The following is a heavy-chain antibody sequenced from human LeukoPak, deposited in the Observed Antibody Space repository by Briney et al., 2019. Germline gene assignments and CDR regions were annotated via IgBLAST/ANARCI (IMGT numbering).Heavy chain of an antibody. J-gene: IGHJ6*02. CDR1: GFTISDYY. V-gene: IGHV3-11*01. CDR2: ISSSGSTI. D-gene: IGHD6-13*01. CDR3: SSSWTGYYYYYGMDV. Sequence: GGSLRLSCAASGFTISDYYMSWIRQAPGKGLEWVSYISSSGSTIYYADSVKGRFTISRDNAKNSLYLQMNSLRAEDTAVYYCSSSWTGYYYYYGMDVWGQGTTVTVSS.